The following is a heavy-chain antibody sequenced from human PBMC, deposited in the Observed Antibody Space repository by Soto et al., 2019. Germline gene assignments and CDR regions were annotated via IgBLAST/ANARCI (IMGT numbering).Heavy chain of an antibody. J-gene: IGHJ3*02. V-gene: IGHV3-7*03. CDR1: GFTFETYW. CDR2: IKQDGSEQ. CDR3: VRVGRGYSSGYYPPAFDI. D-gene: IGHD3-22*01. Sequence: EVQLVESGGGLVQPGGSLRLSCAASGFTFETYWMSWVRQAPGKGLQWVANIKQDGSEQYYMDSVKGRFTISRDNAKKSLYLQMNSLRGEDTAVYYCVRVGRGYSSGYYPPAFDIWGQGTMVTVSS.